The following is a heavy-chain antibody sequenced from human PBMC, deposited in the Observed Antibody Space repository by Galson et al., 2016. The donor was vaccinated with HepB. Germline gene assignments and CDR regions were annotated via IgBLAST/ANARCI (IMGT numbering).Heavy chain of an antibody. CDR2: ISSGSTYI. CDR1: GFIFSTHS. Sequence: SLRLSCAGSGFIFSTHSMAWVRQAPGKGLEWVSLISSGSTYIYYADSVRGRFTIFRDNAGNSLYPQMNTLRADDTAVYYCARASGGGYDWDYYYGMDVWGKGTTVTVSS. V-gene: IGHV3-21*01. CDR3: ARASGGGYDWDYYYGMDV. J-gene: IGHJ6*04. D-gene: IGHD5-12*01.